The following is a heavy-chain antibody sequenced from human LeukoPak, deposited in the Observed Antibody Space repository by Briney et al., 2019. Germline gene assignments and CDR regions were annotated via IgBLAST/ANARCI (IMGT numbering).Heavy chain of an antibody. D-gene: IGHD1-26*01. Sequence: GGSLRLSCAASGFTFSSYGMHRVRQAPGKGLEWVAVISYDGSNKYYADSVKGRFTISRDNSKNTLYLQMNSLRAEDTAVYYCARTPSPGGVDYWGQGTLVTVSS. CDR3: ARTPSPGGVDY. CDR2: ISYDGSNK. J-gene: IGHJ4*02. CDR1: GFTFSSYG. V-gene: IGHV3-30*03.